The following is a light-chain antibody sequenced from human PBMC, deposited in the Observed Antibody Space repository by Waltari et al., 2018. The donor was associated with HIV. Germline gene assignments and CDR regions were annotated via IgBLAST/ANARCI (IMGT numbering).Light chain of an antibody. CDR2: GAS. CDR3: QHYASSSFT. J-gene: IGKJ3*01. CDR1: QSVSNNY. V-gene: IGKV3-20*01. Sequence: DIVLTQSPGTLSLSPGDRATLSCRASQSVSNNYLVWYQHKPGHAPRVFIYGASRPATGIPDRCSGSGSGTDFTLTISRLEPEDFAVYYCQHYASSSFTFGPGTKVDIK.